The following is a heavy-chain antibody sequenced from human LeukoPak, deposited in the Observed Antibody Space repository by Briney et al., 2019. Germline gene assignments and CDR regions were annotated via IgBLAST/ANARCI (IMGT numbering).Heavy chain of an antibody. CDR2: IYTSGST. V-gene: IGHV4-38-2*02. J-gene: IGHJ4*02. CDR3: ARDAWSGYYFPDY. D-gene: IGHD3-3*01. CDR1: GYSISSGYY. Sequence: SETLSLTCTVSGYSISSGYYWGWIRQPPGKGLEWIGRIYTSGSTNYNPSLKSRVTISVDTSKNQFSLKLSSVTAADTAVYYCARDAWSGYYFPDYWGQGTLVTVSS.